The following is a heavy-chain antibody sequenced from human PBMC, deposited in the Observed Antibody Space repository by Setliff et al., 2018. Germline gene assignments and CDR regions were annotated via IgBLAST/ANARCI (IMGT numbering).Heavy chain of an antibody. CDR1: GFTFSSYA. D-gene: IGHD3-10*01. Sequence: GGSLRLSCAASGFTFSSYAMHWVRQAPGKGLEWVAVISYDGSNKYYADSVKGRFTISRDNSKNTLYLQMNSLRAEDTAVYYCARGLRYYGSGSYKLGHNWFDPWGQGTLVTVSS. V-gene: IGHV3-30-3*01. CDR3: ARGLRYYGSGSYKLGHNWFDP. CDR2: ISYDGSNK. J-gene: IGHJ5*02.